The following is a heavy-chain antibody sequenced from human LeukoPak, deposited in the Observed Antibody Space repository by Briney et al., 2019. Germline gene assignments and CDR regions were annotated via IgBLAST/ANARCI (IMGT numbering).Heavy chain of an antibody. V-gene: IGHV1-18*01. CDR1: GYNFRNYA. D-gene: IGHD2-8*01. CDR2: ISAYAGHT. J-gene: IGHJ3*01. CDR3: ARPANLYYASDAFDL. Sequence: ASVKVSCKASGYNFRNYAINWVRQAPGQGLEWMGWISAYAGHTNYAQKFQGRVTMTANTSTNTASMELRSLRADDTAVYYCARPANLYYASDAFDLWGQGTMVTVSS.